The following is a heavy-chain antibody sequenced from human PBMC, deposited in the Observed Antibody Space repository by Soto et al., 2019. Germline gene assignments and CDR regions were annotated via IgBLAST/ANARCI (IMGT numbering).Heavy chain of an antibody. CDR3: ARDKVLGPHDYYAMDV. D-gene: IGHD3-16*01. J-gene: IGHJ6*02. CDR2: IYYSGST. Sequence: LSLTCTVSGGSISSYYWSWIRQPPGKGLEWIGYIYYSGSTNYNPSLKSRVTISVDTSKNQFSLKLSSVTAADTAVYYCARDKVLGPHDYYAMDVWGPGTTVTVS. CDR1: GGSISSYY. V-gene: IGHV4-59*01.